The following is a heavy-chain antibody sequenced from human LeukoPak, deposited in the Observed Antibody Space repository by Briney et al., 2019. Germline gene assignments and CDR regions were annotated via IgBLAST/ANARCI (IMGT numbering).Heavy chain of an antibody. J-gene: IGHJ4*02. CDR3: ARSKSQSGSYRYYFDY. D-gene: IGHD1-26*01. CDR1: GGSIGSGGYY. CDR2: IYFSGST. V-gene: IGHV4-61*08. Sequence: SETLSLTCTVSGGSIGSGGYYWSWIRQPPGKRLEWIGYIYFSGSTNYNPSLKSRVTISVDTSKNQFSLKLSSVTAADAAVYYCARSKSQSGSYRYYFDYWGQGTLVTVSS.